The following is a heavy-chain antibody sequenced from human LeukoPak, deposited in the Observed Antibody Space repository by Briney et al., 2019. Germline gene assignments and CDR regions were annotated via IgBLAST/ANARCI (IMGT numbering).Heavy chain of an antibody. CDR2: FDPEDGET. V-gene: IGHV1-24*01. CDR3: ATAKHYDSSGYYGFDY. J-gene: IGHJ4*02. CDR1: GYTLTELS. D-gene: IGHD3-22*01. Sequence: ASVKVSCKVSGYTLTELSMHWVRQAPGKGLEWMGGFDPEDGETIYAQKFQGRVTMTEDTSTDTAYMELSSLRSEDTAVYYCATAKHYDSSGYYGFDYWGQGTLVTVSS.